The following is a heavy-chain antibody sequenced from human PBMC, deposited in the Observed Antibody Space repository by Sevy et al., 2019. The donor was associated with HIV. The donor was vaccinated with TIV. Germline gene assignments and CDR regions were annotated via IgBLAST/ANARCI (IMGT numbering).Heavy chain of an antibody. D-gene: IGHD1-26*01. CDR2: IYYIGNT. V-gene: IGHV4-59*08. CDR3: AGENAWGRGYS. CDR1: GGSITSLY. Sequence: SETLSLTCTVSGGSITSLYWGWIRQPPGKGLEWIANIYYIGNTNYNPSLKSRVTISLDTSKNQFSLRLSSVTAADTAIYHCAGENAWGRGYSWGQGTLVTVSS. J-gene: IGHJ4*02.